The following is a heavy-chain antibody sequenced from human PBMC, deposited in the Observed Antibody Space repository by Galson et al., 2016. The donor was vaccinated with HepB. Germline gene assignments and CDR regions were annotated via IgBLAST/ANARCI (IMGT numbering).Heavy chain of an antibody. J-gene: IGHJ4*02. D-gene: IGHD6-25*01. CDR1: GFIFLDYT. CDR3: ARDPPGIAASGTYH. V-gene: IGHV3-53*01. CDR2: IYSRGTT. Sequence: SLRLSCAASGFIFLDYTIHWVRQLPGKGLEWVSVIYSRGTTNYADSVKGRFTISRDNTKNTVYLQMNGLRAEDTAVYYCARDPPGIAASGTYHWGQGTLVTVSS.